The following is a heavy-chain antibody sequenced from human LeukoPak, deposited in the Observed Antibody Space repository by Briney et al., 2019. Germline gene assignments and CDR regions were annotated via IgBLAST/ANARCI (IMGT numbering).Heavy chain of an antibody. CDR2: ISSNGGST. CDR3: AREYGLSSGWYYYFDY. V-gene: IGHV3-64*01. D-gene: IGHD6-19*01. CDR1: GFTFSSYA. J-gene: IGHJ4*02. Sequence: HPGGSLRLSCAASGFTFSSYAMHWVRQAPGKGLEYVSAISSNGGSTYYANSVKGRFTISRDNSKNTLYLQMGSLRAEDMAVYYCAREYGLSSGWYYYFDYWGQGTLVTVSS.